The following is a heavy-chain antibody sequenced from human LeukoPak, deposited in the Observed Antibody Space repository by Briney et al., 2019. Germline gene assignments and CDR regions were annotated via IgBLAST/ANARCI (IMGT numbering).Heavy chain of an antibody. CDR2: ISGSGGST. Sequence: PGGSLRLSCAASGFTFSSYAMSWIRQAPGKGLEWVSAISGSGGSTYYADSVKGRFTISRDNSKNTLYLQMNSLRAEDTAVYYCAKTGSRIGGNAQFQHWGQGTLVTVSS. V-gene: IGHV3-23*01. CDR3: AKTGSRIGGNAQFQH. D-gene: IGHD4-23*01. CDR1: GFTFSSYA. J-gene: IGHJ1*01.